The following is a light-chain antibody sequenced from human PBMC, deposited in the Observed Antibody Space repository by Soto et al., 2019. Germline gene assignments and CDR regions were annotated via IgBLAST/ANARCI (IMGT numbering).Light chain of an antibody. CDR3: QQRSNWPRT. J-gene: IGKJ1*01. CDR1: QSVSSN. V-gene: IGKV3-15*01. Sequence: EIVMTQSPATLSVSPGERATLSCRASQSVSSNLAWYQQKPGQAPRLLIYDASTRTTGGPARFSGSGSGTEFTLTISSLQSEDFAVYYCQQRSNWPRTFGQGTKVDIK. CDR2: DAS.